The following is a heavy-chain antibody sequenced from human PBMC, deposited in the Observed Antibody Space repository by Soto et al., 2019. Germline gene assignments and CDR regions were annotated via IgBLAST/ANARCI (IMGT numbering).Heavy chain of an antibody. CDR3: ARGSSWYVGHWSDP. Sequence: SGRLFITFAVYMWSFMGYYGCWIRPNSGKGLEWIGEINHSGSTNYNPSLKSRVTISVDTSKNQFSLKLSSVTAADTAVYYCARGSSWYVGHWSDPACQGTRVTVS. CDR2: INHSGST. V-gene: IGHV4-34*01. J-gene: IGHJ5*02. CDR1: MWSFMGYY. D-gene: IGHD6-13*01.